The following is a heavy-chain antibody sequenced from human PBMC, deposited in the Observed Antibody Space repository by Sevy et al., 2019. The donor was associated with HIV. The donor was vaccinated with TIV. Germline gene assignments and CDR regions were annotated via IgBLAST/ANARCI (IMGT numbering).Heavy chain of an antibody. Sequence: SETLSLTCTVSGYSISSGYYWGWIRQPPGKGLEWIGSIYHSGSTYYNPSLKSRVTISVDTSKNQFSLKLSSVTAADTAVYYRASGGYSSSWPHFDYWGQGTLVTVSS. D-gene: IGHD6-13*01. V-gene: IGHV4-38-2*02. CDR3: ASGGYSSSWPHFDY. CDR2: IYHSGST. J-gene: IGHJ4*02. CDR1: GYSISSGYY.